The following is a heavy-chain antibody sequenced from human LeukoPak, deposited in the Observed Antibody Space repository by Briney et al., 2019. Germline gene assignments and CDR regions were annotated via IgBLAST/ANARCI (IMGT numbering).Heavy chain of an antibody. V-gene: IGHV3-11*01. Sequence: GGSLRLSCAASGFTFSDYYMSWIRQAPGKGLEWVSYISSSGSTIYYADSVKGRFTISRDNAKNSLYLQMNSLRAEDTAVYYCARGYTDWEPEYYYYYYMDVWGKGTTVTVSS. CDR2: ISSSGSTI. CDR3: ARGYTDWEPEYYYYYYMDV. CDR1: GFTFSDYY. D-gene: IGHD3-9*01. J-gene: IGHJ6*03.